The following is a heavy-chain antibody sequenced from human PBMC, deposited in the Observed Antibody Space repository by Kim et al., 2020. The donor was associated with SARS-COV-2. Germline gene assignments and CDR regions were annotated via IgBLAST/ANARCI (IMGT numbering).Heavy chain of an antibody. CDR1: GGSISSYY. V-gene: IGHV4-59*01. CDR3: ARDLISGQQLVGDNWFDP. CDR2: IYYSGST. J-gene: IGHJ5*02. D-gene: IGHD6-13*01. Sequence: SETLSLTCTVSGGSISSYYWSWIRQPPGKGLEWIGYIYYSGSTNYNPSLKSRVTISVDTSKNQFSLKLSSVTAADTAVYYCARDLISGQQLVGDNWFDPWGQGTLVTVSS.